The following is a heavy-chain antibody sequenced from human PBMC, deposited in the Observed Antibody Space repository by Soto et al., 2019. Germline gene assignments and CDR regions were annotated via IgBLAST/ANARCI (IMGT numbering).Heavy chain of an antibody. CDR1: GGTFSSYA. Sequence: QVQLVQSGAEVKKPGSSVKVSCKASGGTFSSYAISWVRQAPGQGLEWMGGIIPLFGTANYAQKFQGRVTITADESTRTAYMELSSLRSEDTAVYYCARDPSYSSRTRFDPWGQGTLVTVSS. CDR2: IIPLFGTA. D-gene: IGHD6-13*01. CDR3: ARDPSYSSRTRFDP. V-gene: IGHV1-69*12. J-gene: IGHJ5*02.